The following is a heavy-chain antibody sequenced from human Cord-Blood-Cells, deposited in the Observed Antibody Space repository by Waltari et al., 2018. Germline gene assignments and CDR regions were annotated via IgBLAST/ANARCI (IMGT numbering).Heavy chain of an antibody. CDR1: GYSISSGYY. D-gene: IGHD3-10*01. V-gene: IGHV4-38-2*01. J-gene: IGHJ4*02. CDR2: IYHSGST. CDR3: ARKYYYGSGSYSYYFDY. Sequence: QVQLQESGPGLVKPSETLSLTCAVSGYSISSGYYWGWIRQPPGKGLEWIGSIYHSGSTYYNPSLKSRVTISVDTSKNQFSLKLSSVTAADTAVYYCARKYYYGSGSYSYYFDYWGQGTLDTVSS.